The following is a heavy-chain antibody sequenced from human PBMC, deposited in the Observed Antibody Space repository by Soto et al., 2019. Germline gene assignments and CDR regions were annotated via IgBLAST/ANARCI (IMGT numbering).Heavy chain of an antibody. CDR1: GHSIGSGYY. Sequence: SETLSLTCAVSGHSIGSGYYWGWIRQPPGKGLEWIGSVYQSGSSNYNPSLKSRVAISLDTSKNQFSLRLSSVTAADTAVYHCASCSSTSCYPPWGLRHFDYWGQGTKVTVYS. J-gene: IGHJ4*02. V-gene: IGHV4-38-2*01. D-gene: IGHD2-2*01. CDR3: ASCSSTSCYPPWGLRHFDY. CDR2: VYQSGSS.